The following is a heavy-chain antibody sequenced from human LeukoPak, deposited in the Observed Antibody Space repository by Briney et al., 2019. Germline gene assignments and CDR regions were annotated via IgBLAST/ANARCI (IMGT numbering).Heavy chain of an antibody. CDR1: GGSISSYY. J-gene: IGHJ4*02. D-gene: IGHD3-3*01. CDR3: ARGRFLEWFAFDY. CDR2: IYYSGST. Sequence: SETLSLTCTVSGGSISSYYWSWIRQPPGKGLEWIGYIYYSGSTNYNPSLKSRVTISVDTSKNQFSLQLSSVAAADTAVYYCARGRFLEWFAFDYWGQGTLVTVSS. V-gene: IGHV4-59*01.